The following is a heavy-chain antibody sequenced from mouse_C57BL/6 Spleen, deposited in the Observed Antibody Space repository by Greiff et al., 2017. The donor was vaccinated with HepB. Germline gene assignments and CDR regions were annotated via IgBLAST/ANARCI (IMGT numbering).Heavy chain of an antibody. V-gene: IGHV2-9-1*01. CDR3: ARNYGNYVGQVDY. CDR2: IWTGGGT. J-gene: IGHJ2*01. D-gene: IGHD2-1*01. Sequence: VHLVESGPGLVAPSQSLSITCTVSGFSLTSYAISWVRQPPGKGLEWLGVIWTGGGTNYNSALKSRLSISKDNSKSQVFLKMNSLQTDDTARYYCARNYGNYVGQVDYWGQGTTLTVSS. CDR1: GFSLTSYA.